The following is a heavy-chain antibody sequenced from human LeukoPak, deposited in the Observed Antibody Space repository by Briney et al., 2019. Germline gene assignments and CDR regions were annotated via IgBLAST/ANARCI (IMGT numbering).Heavy chain of an antibody. CDR3: AKLSLSGRSQSADY. V-gene: IGHV3-21*04. D-gene: IGHD3-10*01. J-gene: IGHJ4*02. CDR2: ISSSSSYI. CDR1: GFTFSSYS. Sequence: GGSLRLSCAASGFTFSSYSMNWVRQAPGKGLEWVSSISSSSSYIYYADSVKGRFTISRDNAKNSLYLQMNSLRAEDTAVYYCAKLSLSGRSQSADYWGQGTLVTVSS.